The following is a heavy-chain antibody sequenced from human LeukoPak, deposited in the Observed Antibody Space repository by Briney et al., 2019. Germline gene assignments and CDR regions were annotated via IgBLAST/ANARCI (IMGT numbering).Heavy chain of an antibody. Sequence: GGSLRLSCEASGFSVSSTHMVWVRQAPGKGLEWVSVTYTGGNSYYAGSVQGRFIISRDISKNTLYLQMNNLRAEDSALYYCARGGRGSAAVVAPRSFDIWGQGTMVTVSS. D-gene: IGHD3-22*01. CDR2: TYTGGNS. CDR1: GFSVSSTH. V-gene: IGHV3-53*01. J-gene: IGHJ3*02. CDR3: ARGGRGSAAVVAPRSFDI.